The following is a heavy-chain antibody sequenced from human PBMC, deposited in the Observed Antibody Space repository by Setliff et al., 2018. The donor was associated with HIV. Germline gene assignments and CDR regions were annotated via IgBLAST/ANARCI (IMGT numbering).Heavy chain of an antibody. V-gene: IGHV4-38-2*01. D-gene: IGHD3-22*01. Sequence: SETLSLTCAVSGYSISSGYYWCWIRQPPGKGLEWMGMIYHSGSTYYNPSLKSRVTISVDTSKNQYSMQLSSVTAADTAVSYCASHFGGYDSSGYGVNWFDPWGQGTLVTVSS. CDR3: ASHFGGYDSSGYGVNWFDP. J-gene: IGHJ5*02. CDR2: IYHSGST. CDR1: GYSISSGYY.